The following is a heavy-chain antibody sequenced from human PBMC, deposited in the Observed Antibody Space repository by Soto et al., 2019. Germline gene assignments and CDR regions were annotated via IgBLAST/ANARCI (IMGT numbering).Heavy chain of an antibody. D-gene: IGHD4-17*01. CDR3: AKVNYGRYDY. Sequence: GGSLKLPCAASGFTFSSYAMSWVRQAPGKGQEWVSAISGSGGSTYYADSVKRRFTISRDNSKNTLYLQMNSLRDEDTAVYYYAKVNYGRYDYWGQGTLVTVSS. J-gene: IGHJ4*02. V-gene: IGHV3-23*01. CDR1: GFTFSSYA. CDR2: ISGSGGST.